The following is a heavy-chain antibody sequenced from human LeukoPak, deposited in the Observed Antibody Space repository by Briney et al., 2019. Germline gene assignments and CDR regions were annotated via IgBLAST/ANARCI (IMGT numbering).Heavy chain of an antibody. CDR1: GGNFGNYV. CDR2: ISPFIDVA. V-gene: IGHV1-69*04. J-gene: IGHJ6*02. D-gene: IGHD6-6*01. CDR3: ARDTNEEYSSSSDGLAV. Sequence: SVKVSCKASGGNFGNYVIHWVRQAPGQGLEWMGRISPFIDVANYAQRFQDRVTFTADKITNTAYMQISSLKSEDTAMYFCARDTNEEYSSSSDGLAVWGQGTTVTVSS.